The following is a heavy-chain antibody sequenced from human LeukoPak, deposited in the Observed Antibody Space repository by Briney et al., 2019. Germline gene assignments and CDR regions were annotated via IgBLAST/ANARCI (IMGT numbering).Heavy chain of an antibody. CDR1: GVSISSYY. Sequence: PSETLSLTCTVSGVSISSYYWSWIRQPAGKGLEWIGRIYTSGSTNYNPSLKSRVTMSVDTSKNQCSLKLSSVTAADTAVYYCARVLLWFGELLDAFDIWGQGTMVTVSS. J-gene: IGHJ3*02. V-gene: IGHV4-4*07. CDR2: IYTSGST. CDR3: ARVLLWFGELLDAFDI. D-gene: IGHD3-10*01.